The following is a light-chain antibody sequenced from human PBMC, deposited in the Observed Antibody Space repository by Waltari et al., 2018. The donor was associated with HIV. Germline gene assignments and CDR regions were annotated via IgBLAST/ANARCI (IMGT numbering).Light chain of an antibody. CDR3: QQYKGYPLT. Sequence: DIQMTQSPSSLSASVGDRVTITCRASHDISKYLAWFQQKPGEAPKALIYAASTLQSGVPSKFRGSGSETYFTLTINSLQSEDSATYYCQQYKGYPLTFGQGTRLEIK. J-gene: IGKJ5*01. CDR2: AAS. CDR1: HDISKY. V-gene: IGKV1-16*02.